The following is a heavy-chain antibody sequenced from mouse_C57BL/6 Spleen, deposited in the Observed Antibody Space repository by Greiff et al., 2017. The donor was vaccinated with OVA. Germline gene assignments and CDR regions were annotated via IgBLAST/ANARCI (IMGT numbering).Heavy chain of an antibody. Sequence: QVQLQQPGAELVKPGASVKLSCKASGYTFTSYWMQWVNQRPGQGLEWIGEIDPSDSSTKYNQKFKGKAPLHVTTSSSPAYMQLSSLTAEDSAVYDYARSGYFDYWGQGTTLTVSS. CDR2: IDPSDSST. CDR3: ARSGYFDY. J-gene: IGHJ2*01. V-gene: IGHV1-50*01. CDR1: GYTFTSYW. D-gene: IGHD1-3*01.